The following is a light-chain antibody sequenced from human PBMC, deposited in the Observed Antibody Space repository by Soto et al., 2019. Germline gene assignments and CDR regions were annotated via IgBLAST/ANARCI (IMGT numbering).Light chain of an antibody. CDR1: NSNIGAGYD. V-gene: IGLV1-40*01. Sequence: QSVLTQPPSVSGAPGQRVTISCTGSNSNIGAGYDVHWYQQLPGKDPKLLIYGNSNRPSGVPDRFSGSKSGTSAYLAITGLQAEDEADYYCQSYDSTVVFGGGTKFTVL. J-gene: IGLJ2*01. CDR2: GNS. CDR3: QSYDSTVV.